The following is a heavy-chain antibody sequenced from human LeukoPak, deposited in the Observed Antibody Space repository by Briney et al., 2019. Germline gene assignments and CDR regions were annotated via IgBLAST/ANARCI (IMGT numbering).Heavy chain of an antibody. CDR1: GGSISSGDYY. J-gene: IGHJ3*02. Sequence: SGTLSLTCAVSGGSISSGDYYWSWIRQPPGKGLEWIGYIYYSGSTYYNPSLKSRVTISVDTSKNQFSLKLSSVTAADTAVYYCARPYCSSTSCYNDAFDIWGQGTMVTVSS. V-gene: IGHV4-30-4*08. D-gene: IGHD2-2*02. CDR3: ARPYCSSTSCYNDAFDI. CDR2: IYYSGST.